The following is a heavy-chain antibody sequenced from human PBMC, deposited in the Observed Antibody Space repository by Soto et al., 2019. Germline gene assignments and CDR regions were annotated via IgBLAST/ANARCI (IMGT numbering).Heavy chain of an antibody. J-gene: IGHJ4*02. D-gene: IGHD1-1*01. CDR3: ARASAGLDY. V-gene: IGHV3-13*01. Sequence: PGGSLRLSCAASGFTFSGHYMHWVRQATGKGLEWVSGIGSAGDTYYPDSVKGRFTVSRENAKNSLYLQMNSLRVEDTAVYYCARASAGLDYWGQGALVTVSS. CDR1: GFTFSGHY. CDR2: IGSAGDT.